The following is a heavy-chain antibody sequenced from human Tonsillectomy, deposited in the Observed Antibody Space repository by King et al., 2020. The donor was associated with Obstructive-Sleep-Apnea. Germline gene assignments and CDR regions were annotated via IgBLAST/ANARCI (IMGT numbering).Heavy chain of an antibody. CDR1: GFTFDDYA. CDR3: AKDVVPAAPSAYYFDY. Sequence: VQLVESGGGLVQPGRSLRLSCAASGFTFDDYAMHWVRQAPGKGLEWVSGISWNSGSIGYADSVKGRFTISRDNAKNSLYLQMNSLRAEDTALYYCAKDVVPAAPSAYYFDYWGQGTLVTVSS. CDR2: ISWNSGSI. D-gene: IGHD2-2*01. V-gene: IGHV3-9*01. J-gene: IGHJ4*02.